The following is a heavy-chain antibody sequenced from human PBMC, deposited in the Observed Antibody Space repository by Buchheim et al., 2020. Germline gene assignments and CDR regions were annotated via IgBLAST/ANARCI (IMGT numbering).Heavy chain of an antibody. CDR1: GGSFSGYY. Sequence: QVQLQQWGAGLLKPSETLSLTCAVYGGSFSGYYWSWIRQPPGKGLEWIGEINHSGSTNYNPSLKSRVTISVDTSKNQFSLKLSSVTAADTAVYYCARRITIFGVVMRPAGFDPWGQGTL. CDR3: ARRITIFGVVMRPAGFDP. V-gene: IGHV4-34*01. CDR2: INHSGST. D-gene: IGHD3-3*01. J-gene: IGHJ5*02.